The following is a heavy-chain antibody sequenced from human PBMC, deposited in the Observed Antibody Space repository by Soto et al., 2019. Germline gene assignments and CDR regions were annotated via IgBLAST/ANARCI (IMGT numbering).Heavy chain of an antibody. CDR2: INQDGSEK. Sequence: EVHLVESGGGLVQTGGSLRLSCAIFESTVSRDWMNWVRQAPGKGLEWVAHINQDGSEKYYVDSVKGRFTISRDNAKKSLYLQMYSLRPEDTAMYYCSGGVGVAFWGQGTLVTVSS. CDR1: ESTVSRDW. D-gene: IGHD1-26*01. J-gene: IGHJ4*02. CDR3: SGGVGVAF. V-gene: IGHV3-7*04.